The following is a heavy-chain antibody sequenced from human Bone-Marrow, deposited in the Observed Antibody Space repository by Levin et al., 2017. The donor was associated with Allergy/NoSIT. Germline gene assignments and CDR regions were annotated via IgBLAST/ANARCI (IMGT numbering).Heavy chain of an antibody. CDR1: GFTFSNAW. CDR3: TTVDWYSSSWYEGYYFDN. CDR2: IKSKTDGGTT. D-gene: IGHD6-13*01. J-gene: IGHJ4*02. Sequence: GGSLRLSCAASGFTFSNAWMNWVRQAPGKGLEWVGRIKSKTDGGTTDYAAPVKGRFTISRDDPKNTLYLQMNSLKTEDTAVYYCTTVDWYSSSWYEGYYFDNWGQGTLVTVSS. V-gene: IGHV3-15*07.